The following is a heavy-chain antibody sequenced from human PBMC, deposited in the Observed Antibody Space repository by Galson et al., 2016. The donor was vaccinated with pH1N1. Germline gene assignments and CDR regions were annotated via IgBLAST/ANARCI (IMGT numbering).Heavy chain of an antibody. J-gene: IGHJ6*02. CDR2: IIPIFGTT. CDR1: EGTFTSST. D-gene: IGHD4-23*01. V-gene: IGHV1-69*13. Sequence: SVKVSCKVSEGTFTSSTITWVRHAPGQGLEWVGDIIPIFGTTTYALKFQGRVTLTADGSLHTAFMELSGLTSQDTAVYYCARTPTSVVTVCSPFDVWGQGTTVTVSS. CDR3: ARTPTSVVTVCSPFDV.